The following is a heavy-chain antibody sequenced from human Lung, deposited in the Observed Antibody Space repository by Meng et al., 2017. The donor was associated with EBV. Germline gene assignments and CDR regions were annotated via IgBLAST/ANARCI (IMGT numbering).Heavy chain of an antibody. CDR2: IYSGGST. Sequence: EVQLVESGGGLIQPVGSLRRSCAASGITVSSKYMSWVRQAPGKGLEWVSLIYSGGSTYYADSVKGRFIISRDNSKNTVYLQMNSLRAEDTAVYYCAKEGRSGRSFDHWGQGTLVTVSS. CDR3: AKEGRSGRSFDH. J-gene: IGHJ4*02. D-gene: IGHD1-26*01. V-gene: IGHV3-53*01. CDR1: GITVSSKY.